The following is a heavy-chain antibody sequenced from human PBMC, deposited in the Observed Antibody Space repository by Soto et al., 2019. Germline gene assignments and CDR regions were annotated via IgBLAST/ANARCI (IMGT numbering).Heavy chain of an antibody. J-gene: IGHJ4*02. V-gene: IGHV1-8*01. D-gene: IGHD2-15*01. CDR2: MNPNSGNT. Sequence: QVQLVQSGAEVKKPGASVKVSCKASGYTFTSSDINWVRQATGQGLEWMGWMNPNSGNTAYAQKFQGRVTMTRDTSITTAYMELSSLRFEDTAVYYCARELGYCSGGRCYSVDYWGQGTLVTVSS. CDR3: ARELGYCSGGRCYSVDY. CDR1: GYTFTSSD.